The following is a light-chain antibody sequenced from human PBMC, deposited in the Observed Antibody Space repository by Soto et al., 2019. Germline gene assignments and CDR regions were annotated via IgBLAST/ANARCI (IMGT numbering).Light chain of an antibody. J-gene: IGLJ3*02. CDR3: SSYTRSSTHWV. CDR2: EVS. CDR1: SSDVGGYNY. V-gene: IGLV2-14*01. Sequence: QSALTQPASVSGSPGQSITISCTGTSSDVGGYNYVSWYQQHPGKAPKLMIYEVSNRPSGVSNRFSGSKSGNTAFLTISGLQAEDEADYYCSSYTRSSTHWVFGGGTKVTVL.